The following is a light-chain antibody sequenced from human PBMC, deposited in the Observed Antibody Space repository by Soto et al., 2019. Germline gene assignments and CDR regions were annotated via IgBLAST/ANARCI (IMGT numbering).Light chain of an antibody. V-gene: IGKV1-6*01. CDR2: AAS. J-gene: IGKJ1*01. CDR1: QDIRNE. CDR3: LQDYNSPRT. Sequence: AIQMTQSPSSLSASVGDRVTITCRASQDIRNELAWYQHNPGKAPKLLIYAASYLQGGVPSRFRGAGSGTDFTLTISSLQPEDFATYYCLQDYNSPRTFGQGTKVEIK.